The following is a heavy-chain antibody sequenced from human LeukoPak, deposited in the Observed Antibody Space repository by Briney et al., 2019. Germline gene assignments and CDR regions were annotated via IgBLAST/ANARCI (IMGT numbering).Heavy chain of an antibody. D-gene: IGHD6-19*01. J-gene: IGHJ3*02. CDR2: ISGSGGST. CDR3: ARGTIAVAAPYDAFDI. V-gene: IGHV3-23*01. CDR1: GFTFSNYA. Sequence: PGGSLRLSCAASGFTFSNYAMSWVRQAPGKGLEWVPSISGSGGSTYYVDSVKGRFTISRDNAKNSLYLQMNSLRAEDTALYYCARGTIAVAAPYDAFDIWGQGTMVTVSS.